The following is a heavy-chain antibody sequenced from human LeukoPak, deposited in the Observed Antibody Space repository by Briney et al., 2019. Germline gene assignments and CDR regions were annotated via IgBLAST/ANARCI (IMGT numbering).Heavy chain of an antibody. Sequence: GGTLRLSRAASGFTLCNFWMHWGRQAPGKGLGWVSRINSDWSSTNYADSVKGRFTISRDNAKNTLYLQMNSLRVEDTALYYCARYCTGGSCYSSDFDYWGQGTLVTVSS. V-gene: IGHV3-74*01. CDR3: ARYCTGGSCYSSDFDY. J-gene: IGHJ4*02. CDR2: INSDWSST. D-gene: IGHD2-15*01. CDR1: GFTLCNFW.